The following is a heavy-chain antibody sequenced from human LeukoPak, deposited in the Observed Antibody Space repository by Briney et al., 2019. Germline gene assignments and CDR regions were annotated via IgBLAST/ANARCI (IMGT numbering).Heavy chain of an antibody. Sequence: GESLKISWKGSGYSFTSYWIGRVRQMPGKGLEWLGIIFPGDSDTRYSPSFQGHVTISADKSNRTAYPQGRRLKASDSAMYHFARGGGLYCSSTSCYFTYYDFWSGSPTFDPWGQGTLVTVSS. CDR2: IFPGDSDT. CDR1: GYSFTSYW. V-gene: IGHV5-51*01. CDR3: ARGGGLYCSSTSCYFTYYDFWSGSPTFDP. D-gene: IGHD3-3*01. J-gene: IGHJ5*02.